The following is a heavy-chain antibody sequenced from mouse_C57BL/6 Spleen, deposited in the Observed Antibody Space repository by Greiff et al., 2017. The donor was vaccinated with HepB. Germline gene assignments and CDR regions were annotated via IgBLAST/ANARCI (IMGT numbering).Heavy chain of an antibody. CDR3: AGKPNYGSSYDYAMDY. D-gene: IGHD1-1*01. CDR2: IWSGGST. J-gene: IGHJ4*01. CDR1: GFSLTSYG. Sequence: QVQLQQSGPGLVQPSQSLSITCTVSGFSLTSYGVHWVRQSPGKGLEWLGVIWSGGSTDNNAAFISRLSISKDKSKTQVFSKMNSLQADDTAIYYCAGKPNYGSSYDYAMDYWGQGTSVTVSS. V-gene: IGHV2-2*01.